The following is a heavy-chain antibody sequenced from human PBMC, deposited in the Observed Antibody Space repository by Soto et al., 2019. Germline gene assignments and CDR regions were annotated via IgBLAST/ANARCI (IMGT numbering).Heavy chain of an antibody. D-gene: IGHD3-16*01. Sequence: QVQLVESGGGVVQPGRSLRLSCAASGFTFSSYAMHWVRQAPGKGLEWVAVISYDGSNKYYADSVKGRFTISRDNSKNTLYLQMNSLRAEDTAVYYCTSTLLRLGDHNYYFDYWGQGTLVTVSS. CDR3: TSTLLRLGDHNYYFDY. CDR1: GFTFSSYA. CDR2: ISYDGSNK. J-gene: IGHJ4*02. V-gene: IGHV3-30-3*01.